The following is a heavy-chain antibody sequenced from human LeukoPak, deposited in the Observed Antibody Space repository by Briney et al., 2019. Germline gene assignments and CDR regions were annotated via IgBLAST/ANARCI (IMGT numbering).Heavy chain of an antibody. Sequence: SVKVSCKASGFTFTSSAMQWVRQARGQRLEWIGWIVVGSGNTNYAQKFQERVTITRDMSTSTAYMELSSLRSEDTAVYYCASTSFGSRGENLFDPWGQGTLVTVSS. J-gene: IGHJ5*02. CDR2: IVVGSGNT. V-gene: IGHV1-58*02. D-gene: IGHD2/OR15-2a*01. CDR1: GFTFTSSA. CDR3: ASTSFGSRGENLFDP.